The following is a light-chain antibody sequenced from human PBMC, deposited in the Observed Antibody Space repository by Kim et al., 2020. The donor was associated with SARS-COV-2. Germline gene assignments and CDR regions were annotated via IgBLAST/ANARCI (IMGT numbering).Light chain of an antibody. Sequence: SITISGTGASRDVGSYSPVSWYQQHPGKDPKLIIYDAYKRPSGVSNRFSGSKSANTASLTISGLQAEDEADYYCGSYTGSSTPGFFGTGTKVTVL. CDR3: GSYTGSSTPGF. CDR2: DAY. J-gene: IGLJ1*01. V-gene: IGLV2-14*02. CDR1: SRDVGSYSP.